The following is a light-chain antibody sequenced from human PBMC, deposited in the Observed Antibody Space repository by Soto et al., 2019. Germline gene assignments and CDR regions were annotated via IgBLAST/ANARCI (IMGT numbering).Light chain of an antibody. CDR2: EVS. V-gene: IGLV2-23*02. J-gene: IGLJ2*01. CDR1: SSDVGSYNL. Sequence: QSALTQPASVSGSPGQSITISCTGTSSDVGSYNLVSWYQQHPGKAPKLMIYEVSKRPSGVSNRFSGSKSGNTASLRIPGLQAEDEADYYCCSYAGSSTFDVVFGGGTKLTVL. CDR3: CSYAGSSTFDVV.